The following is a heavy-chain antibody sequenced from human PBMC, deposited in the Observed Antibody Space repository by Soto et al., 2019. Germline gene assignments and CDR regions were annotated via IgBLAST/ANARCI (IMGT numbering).Heavy chain of an antibody. J-gene: IGHJ4*02. CDR1: GYSFTSYC. CDR3: ARHCDSGYDSYFDY. V-gene: IGHV5-10-1*01. D-gene: IGHD5-12*01. CDR2: IDPSDSYT. Sequence: GESLKIAGKGSGYSFTSYCISWVLQMPGKGLEWMGRIDPSDSYTNYSPSFQGHVTISADKSISTAYLQWSSLKASDTAMYYCARHCDSGYDSYFDYWGQGTLVTVSS.